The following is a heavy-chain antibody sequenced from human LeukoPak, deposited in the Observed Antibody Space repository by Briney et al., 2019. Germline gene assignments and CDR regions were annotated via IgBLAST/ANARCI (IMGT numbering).Heavy chain of an antibody. Sequence: GGSLRLSCAASGFTFSSYAMSWVRQAPGKGLEWVSAISGSGGSTYYADSVKGRFTISRDNSKNTLCLQMNSLRAEDTAVYYCAKALQHIVVVTASPFDYWSQGTLVTVSS. V-gene: IGHV3-23*01. D-gene: IGHD2-21*02. CDR2: ISGSGGST. CDR3: AKALQHIVVVTASPFDY. CDR1: GFTFSSYA. J-gene: IGHJ4*02.